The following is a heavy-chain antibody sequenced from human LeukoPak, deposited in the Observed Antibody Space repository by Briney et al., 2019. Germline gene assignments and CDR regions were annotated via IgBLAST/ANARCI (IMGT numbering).Heavy chain of an antibody. D-gene: IGHD4-17*01. CDR1: GGSISSSSYY. Sequence: SETLSLTCTVSGGSISSSSYYWGWIRQPPGKGLEWIGSIYYSGSTYYNPSLKSRVTISVDTSKNQFSLKLSSVTAADTAVYYCARYSTTVDYWGQGTLVTVSS. V-gene: IGHV4-39*07. CDR3: ARYSTTVDY. CDR2: IYYSGST. J-gene: IGHJ4*02.